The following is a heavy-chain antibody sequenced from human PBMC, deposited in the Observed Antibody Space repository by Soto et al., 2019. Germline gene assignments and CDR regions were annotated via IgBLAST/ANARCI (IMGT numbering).Heavy chain of an antibody. J-gene: IGHJ4*02. V-gene: IGHV4-59*01. CDR2: IYYTGST. Sequence: SETLSLTCTVSGGSISNFYWSWIRQPPGKGLEWIGYIYYTGSTSYNPSLKSRVTISVDTSNNQVSLNLGSVTAADTAVYYCARGSRNSGWRPDSWGQGTLVTVSS. D-gene: IGHD6-19*01. CDR1: GGSISNFY. CDR3: ARGSRNSGWRPDS.